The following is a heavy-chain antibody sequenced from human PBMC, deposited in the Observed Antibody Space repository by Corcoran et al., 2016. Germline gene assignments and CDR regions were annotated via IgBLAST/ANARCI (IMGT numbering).Heavy chain of an antibody. CDR1: GFTFSSHG. V-gene: IGHV3-33*01. D-gene: IGHD3-16*01. CDR2: IWYDGSNK. Sequence: QMQLVQSGGGVVQPGRSLRLSCAASGFTFSSHGMHWVRQAPGKGLEWVAVIWYDGSNKYYADSVKGRFTISRDNSKNTVSLQMNSLRVEDTAVYYCVRWGPDRGTDVWGQGTTVTVS. CDR3: VRWGPDRGTDV. J-gene: IGHJ6*02.